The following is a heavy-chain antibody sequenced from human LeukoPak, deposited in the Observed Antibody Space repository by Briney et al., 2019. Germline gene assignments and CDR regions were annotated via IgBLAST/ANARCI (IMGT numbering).Heavy chain of an antibody. CDR1: GFALRSYS. J-gene: IGHJ5*01. V-gene: IGHV3-21*04. CDR3: TRVAVAGPTGWFDS. CDR2: ISSTSAYI. D-gene: IGHD6-19*01. Sequence: GGSLRLSCAASGFALRSYSVTWVRQAPGKGLEWVSSISSTSAYIYYAESVKGRFSISRDNVDNVVHLQMSSLRNEDTAFYYCTRVAVAGPTGWFDSWGQGTLVTVSS.